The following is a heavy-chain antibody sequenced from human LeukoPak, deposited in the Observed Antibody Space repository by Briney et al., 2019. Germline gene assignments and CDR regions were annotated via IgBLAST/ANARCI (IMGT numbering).Heavy chain of an antibody. D-gene: IGHD1-26*01. CDR3: ATSIVGLTYDEHFQH. Sequence: GGSLRLSCVASGFTFNIYTMNWVRQAPGKGLEWVSSISGSSDYIYYADSVKGRFTISRDNAKNSVYLQMDSLRAEDTAVYFCATSIVGLTYDEHFQHWGQGTLVTVSS. CDR2: ISGSSDYI. CDR1: GFTFNIYT. V-gene: IGHV3-21*01. J-gene: IGHJ1*01.